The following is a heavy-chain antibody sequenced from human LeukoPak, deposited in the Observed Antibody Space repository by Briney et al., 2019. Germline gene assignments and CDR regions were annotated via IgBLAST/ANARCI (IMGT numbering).Heavy chain of an antibody. D-gene: IGHD3-10*01. V-gene: IGHV3-23*01. Sequence: GGTLRLSCAASRFTFSSYGMSWVRQAPGKGLEWVSGISSSGGSTYYADSVKGRFTISRDNAKNSLYLQMNSLRAEDTAVYYCARDYGSGSYYNEGYFDYWGQGTLVTVSS. CDR1: RFTFSSYG. CDR3: ARDYGSGSYYNEGYFDY. CDR2: ISSSGGST. J-gene: IGHJ4*02.